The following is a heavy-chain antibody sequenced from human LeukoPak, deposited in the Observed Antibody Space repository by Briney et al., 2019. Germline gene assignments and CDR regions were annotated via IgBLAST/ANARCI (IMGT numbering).Heavy chain of an antibody. V-gene: IGHV4-61*05. CDR2: IYYGGNT. Sequence: PSETLSLTCTVSGGSISSNHYYWSWVRQPPGKGLEWIGYIYYGGNTYYNPSLKSRLTISLDTSNNQFSLKLSSVTAADTAVYYCARASLSSGNYGRYFDDWGQGTLVTVSS. CDR1: GGSISSNHYY. CDR3: ARASLSSGNYGRYFDD. D-gene: IGHD3-10*01. J-gene: IGHJ4*02.